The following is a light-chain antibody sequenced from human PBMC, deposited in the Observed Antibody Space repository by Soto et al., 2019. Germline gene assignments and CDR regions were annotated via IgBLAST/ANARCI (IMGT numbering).Light chain of an antibody. V-gene: IGKV1-5*01. CDR1: QSISSW. CDR3: LLDYSYFWA. CDR2: AAS. J-gene: IGKJ1*01. Sequence: IQMTHSPSTLSASISYRXPIXWQASQSISSWLAWYQQKPGKVPKLLIYAASTLRSGVPSRFSGSGSGRDFTLTISSLQPEDFATYYCLLDYSYFWAFGQGTKVDI.